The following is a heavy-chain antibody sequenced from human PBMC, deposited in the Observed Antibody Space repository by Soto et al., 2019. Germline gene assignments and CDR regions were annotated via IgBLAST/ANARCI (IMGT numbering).Heavy chain of an antibody. J-gene: IGHJ5*02. V-gene: IGHV4-59*01. D-gene: IGHD2-2*02. Sequence: SETLSLTCTVSGGSISNYYWSWIRQPPGRGLEWIGHIFYSGSTNYNPALKSRVTISVDTSKSQFSLKLSSVTAADTAVYYCAKDSIYHQRSLSTLYPW. CDR2: IFYSGST. CDR1: GGSISNYY. CDR3: AKDSIYHQRSLSTLYP.